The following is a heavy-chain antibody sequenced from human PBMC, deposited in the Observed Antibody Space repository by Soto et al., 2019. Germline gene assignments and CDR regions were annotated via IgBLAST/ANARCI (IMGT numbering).Heavy chain of an antibody. CDR3: VRSSTSIYYYYYGMDV. Sequence: ASVKVSCKASGYTFTSYGISWVRQAPGQGLEWMGWISAYNGNTNYAQKLQGRVTMTTDTSTSTAYVELRSLRSDDTAVYYCVRSSTSIYYYYYGMDVWGQGTTVTVSS. J-gene: IGHJ6*02. V-gene: IGHV1-18*01. CDR2: ISAYNGNT. D-gene: IGHD2-2*01. CDR1: GYTFTSYG.